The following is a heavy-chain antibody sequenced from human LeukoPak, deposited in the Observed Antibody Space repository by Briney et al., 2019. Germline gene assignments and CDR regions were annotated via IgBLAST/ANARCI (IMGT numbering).Heavy chain of an antibody. D-gene: IGHD3-22*01. CDR1: GDSVSSNSAA. Sequence: SQTLSPTCAISGDSVSSNSAAWNWIRQSPSRGLESLGRTYYRSKWYNDYAVSVKSRITINPDTSKNQFSLQLNSVTPEDTAVYYCARSHMGYYDSSGYYNPLFDYWGQGTLVTVSS. J-gene: IGHJ4*02. CDR2: TYYRSKWYN. CDR3: ARSHMGYYDSSGYYNPLFDY. V-gene: IGHV6-1*01.